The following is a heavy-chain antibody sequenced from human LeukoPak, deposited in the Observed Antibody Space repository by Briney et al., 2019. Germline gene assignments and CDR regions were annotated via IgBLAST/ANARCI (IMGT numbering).Heavy chain of an antibody. D-gene: IGHD3-22*01. CDR1: GFTFSSYG. V-gene: IGHV3-33*01. Sequence: GRSLRLSCAASGFTFSSYGMHWVRQAPGKGLEWVAVIWYDGSNKYYADSVKGRLTISRDNSKNTLYLQMNSLRAEDTAVYYCARDRYYYDSSGYYYCWGQGTLVTVSS. J-gene: IGHJ4*02. CDR2: IWYDGSNK. CDR3: ARDRYYYDSSGYYYC.